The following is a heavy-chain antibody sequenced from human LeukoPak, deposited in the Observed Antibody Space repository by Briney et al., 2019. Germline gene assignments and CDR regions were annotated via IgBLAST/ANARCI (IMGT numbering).Heavy chain of an antibody. D-gene: IGHD2-21*01. V-gene: IGHV1-69*13. CDR3: ARDSSEFRSLIPH. CDR2: IIPLFGTA. CDR1: GGTFSNYA. J-gene: IGHJ1*01. Sequence: GASVKVSCKASGGTFSNYAISWVRQAPGQGLEWMGGIIPLFGTANYAQKFQGRVTITADESTSTAYVELSGLRSEDTAVYYCARDSSEFRSLIPHWGQGTQVTVSS.